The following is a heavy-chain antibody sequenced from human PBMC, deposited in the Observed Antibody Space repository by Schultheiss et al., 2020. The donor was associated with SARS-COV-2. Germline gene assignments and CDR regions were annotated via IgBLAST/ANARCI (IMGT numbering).Heavy chain of an antibody. CDR1: GGSISSSSYY. CDR2: IYYSGST. J-gene: IGHJ2*01. CDR3: ARGFGQWLADWYFDL. Sequence: SQTLSLTCTVSGGSISSSSYYWGWIRQPPGKGLEWIGYIYYSGSTYYNPSLKSRVTISVDTSKNQFSLKLSSVTAADTAVYYCARGFGQWLADWYFDLWGRGTLVTVSS. D-gene: IGHD6-19*01. V-gene: IGHV4-39*07.